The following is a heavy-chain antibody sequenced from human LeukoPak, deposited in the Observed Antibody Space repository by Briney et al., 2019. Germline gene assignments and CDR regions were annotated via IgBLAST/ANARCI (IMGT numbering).Heavy chain of an antibody. D-gene: IGHD1-26*01. Sequence: GGSLRLSCAASGFTFSSYAMSWVRQAPGKGLEWVSTITGSGGSTYYADSVKGRFTISRENSKNTLYLQMNSLRAEDTAVYYCAKEKSGSYWDPFDYWGQGTLVTVSS. CDR1: GFTFSSYA. V-gene: IGHV3-23*01. CDR2: ITGSGGST. J-gene: IGHJ4*02. CDR3: AKEKSGSYWDPFDY.